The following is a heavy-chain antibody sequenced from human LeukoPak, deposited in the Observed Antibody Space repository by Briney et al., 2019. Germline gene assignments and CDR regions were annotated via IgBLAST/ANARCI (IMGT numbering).Heavy chain of an antibody. J-gene: IGHJ3*02. CDR1: DDSFSSHY. CDR2: IFYIGST. D-gene: IGHD4-17*01. V-gene: IGHV4-59*11. CDR3: ARDLVTVTKGFDI. Sequence: PSDTLSLTCAVSDDSFSSHYWTWIRQPPGKGLEWIGYIFYIGSTNYNPSLKSRVTISIDTSKNEFSLKLTSVTAADTAVYYCARDLVTVTKGFDIWGQGTMVTVSS.